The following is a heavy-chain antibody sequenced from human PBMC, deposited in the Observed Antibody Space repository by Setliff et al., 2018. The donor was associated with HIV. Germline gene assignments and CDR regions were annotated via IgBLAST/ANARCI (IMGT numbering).Heavy chain of an antibody. CDR1: GFTFSTNW. V-gene: IGHV3-74*03. CDR3: ARDVAGKYDF. J-gene: IGHJ4*02. Sequence: LRLSCAASGFTFSTNWMHWIRQGPGKGLVWVSRSNEDGSFTSYADSVKGRFTISRDNAKNTLYLQMNSLRAEDTGIYYCARDVAGKYDFWGQGTLVTVSS. CDR2: SNEDGSFT. D-gene: IGHD2-15*01.